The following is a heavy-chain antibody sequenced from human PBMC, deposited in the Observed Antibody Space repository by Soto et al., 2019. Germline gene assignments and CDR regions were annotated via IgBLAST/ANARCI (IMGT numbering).Heavy chain of an antibody. CDR1: GFTFSSYA. V-gene: IGHV3-30-3*01. Sequence: GGSLRLSCEDSGFTFSSYAMHWVRQAPGKGLEWVAVISYDGSNKYYADSVKGRFTISRDNSKNTLYLQMNSLRAEDTAVYYCARSHDIVVVPAAIYTGTGSSSWYGYWGQVSLVTVSS. D-gene: IGHD2-2*02. J-gene: IGHJ4*02. CDR3: ARSHDIVVVPAAIYTGTGSSSWYGY. CDR2: ISYDGSNK.